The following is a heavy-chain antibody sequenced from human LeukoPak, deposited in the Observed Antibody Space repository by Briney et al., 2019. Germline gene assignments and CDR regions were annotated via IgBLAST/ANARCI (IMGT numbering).Heavy chain of an antibody. CDR1: GYTFTSYG. J-gene: IGHJ4*02. D-gene: IGHD3-22*01. CDR2: INPDNGGT. V-gene: IGHV1-2*02. Sequence: ASVKVSCKASGYTFTSYGISWVRQAPGQGLEWVGWINPDNGGTKYAQKFQGRVIMTRDTSISTAYMELSRLGSNDTAVFYCARALESFYESSPSFDYWGQGTLVTVSS. CDR3: ARALESFYESSPSFDY.